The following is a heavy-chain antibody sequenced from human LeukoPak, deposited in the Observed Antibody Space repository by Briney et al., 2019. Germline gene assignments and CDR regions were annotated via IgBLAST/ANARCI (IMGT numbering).Heavy chain of an antibody. CDR2: INPDSGET. CDR1: GYTFTDYY. J-gene: IGHJ4*02. CDR3: ARDRDHSKTERGFDY. Sequence: ASVKVSCKTSGYTFTDYYIHWVRQAPGQGLEWMGWINPDSGETNSAQKFQGRVTMTGDTSISTAYMELRRVTSDDTAVYYCARDRDHSKTERGFDYWGQGTLVTVSS. D-gene: IGHD4-11*01. V-gene: IGHV1-2*02.